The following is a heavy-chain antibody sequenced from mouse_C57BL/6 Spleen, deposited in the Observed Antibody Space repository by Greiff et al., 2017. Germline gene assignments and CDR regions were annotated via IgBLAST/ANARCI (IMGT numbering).Heavy chain of an antibody. CDR1: GFTFSDYG. J-gene: IGHJ3*01. V-gene: IGHV5-17*01. Sequence: EVKLVESGGGLVKPGGSLKLSCAASGFTFSDYGMHWVRQAPEKGLEWVAYISSGSSTIYYADTGKGRFTISRDNAKNTLFLQMTSLRSEDTAMYYCARGGSSSWFAYGGQGTLVTVSA. CDR3: ARGGSSSWFAY. D-gene: IGHD1-1*01. CDR2: ISSGSSTI.